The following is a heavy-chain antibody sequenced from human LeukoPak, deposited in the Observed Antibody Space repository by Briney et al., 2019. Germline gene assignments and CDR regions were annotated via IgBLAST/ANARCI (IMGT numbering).Heavy chain of an antibody. CDR1: GGSISSGDYY. CDR3: ARVEGISSFDY. J-gene: IGHJ4*02. V-gene: IGHV4-30-4*08. D-gene: IGHD3-3*01. Sequence: SETLSLTCTVSGGSISSGDYYWSWIRQPPGKGLEWIGYIYYSGSTYYNPSLKSRVTISVDTSKNQFSLKLSSVTAADTAAYYCARVEGISSFDYWGQGTLVTVSS. CDR2: IYYSGST.